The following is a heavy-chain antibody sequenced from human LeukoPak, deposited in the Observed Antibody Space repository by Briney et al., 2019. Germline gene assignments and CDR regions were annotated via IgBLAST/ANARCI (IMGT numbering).Heavy chain of an antibody. V-gene: IGHV3-30*18. D-gene: IGHD3-16*01. CDR1: GFIFSSYG. CDR2: ISYDGGDK. Sequence: GGSLRLSCVVSGFIFSSYGMHWVRQAPGKGLEWVALISYDGGDKYYAESMEGRITISRDNAENTLYLQMNNLRPDDTAFYFCVKEGVEYSYSYGDYWGQGTLVTVSS. J-gene: IGHJ4*02. CDR3: VKEGVEYSYSYGDY.